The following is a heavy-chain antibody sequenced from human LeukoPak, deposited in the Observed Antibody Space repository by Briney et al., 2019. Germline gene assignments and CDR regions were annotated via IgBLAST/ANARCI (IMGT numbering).Heavy chain of an antibody. CDR3: ARDKSGRGIAFDI. CDR2: INPNSGGT. CDR1: GYTFTAYY. V-gene: IGHV1-2*04. D-gene: IGHD1-26*01. J-gene: IGHJ3*02. Sequence: ASVKVSCKASGYTFTAYYMHWVRQAPGQGLEWMGWINPNSGGTNYAQNFQGWVTMTRDTSISTAYMELSRLRSDDTAVYYCARDKSGRGIAFDIWGQGTMVTVSS.